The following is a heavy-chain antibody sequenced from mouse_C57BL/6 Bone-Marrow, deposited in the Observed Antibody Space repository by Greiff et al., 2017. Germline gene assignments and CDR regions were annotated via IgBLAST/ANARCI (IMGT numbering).Heavy chain of an antibody. Sequence: VQLQQSGPELVKPGASVKISCKASGYSFTGYYMNWVKQSPEKSLEWIGEINPSTGGTTYNQKFKAKATLTVDKSSSTAYMQLKRLTSEDSAVYYCARGGSSYDPYWYFDVWCTGTTVTVSS. CDR1: GYSFTGYY. V-gene: IGHV1-42*01. D-gene: IGHD1-1*01. CDR2: INPSTGGT. J-gene: IGHJ1*03. CDR3: ARGGSSYDPYWYFDV.